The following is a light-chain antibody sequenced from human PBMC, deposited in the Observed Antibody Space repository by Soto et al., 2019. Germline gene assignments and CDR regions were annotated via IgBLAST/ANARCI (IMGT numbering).Light chain of an antibody. V-gene: IGLV2-8*01. CDR3: SSYTSSSTL. CDR1: SSDIGGYNS. CDR2: DVS. J-gene: IGLJ1*01. Sequence: QSVLTQSPSASGSPGQSVTISCTGTSSDIGGYNSVSWYQQHPGKAPKVMIYDVSKRPSGVPDRFSGSKSGNTASLTVSALQAEDEADYYCSSYTSSSTLFGTGTKLTVL.